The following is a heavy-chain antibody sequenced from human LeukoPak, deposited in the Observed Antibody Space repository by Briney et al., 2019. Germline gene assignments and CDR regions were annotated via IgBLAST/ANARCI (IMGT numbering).Heavy chain of an antibody. J-gene: IGHJ4*02. V-gene: IGHV3-30*18. CDR2: ISYDGSNK. Sequence: GGSLRLSCAASGFTFSSYGMHWIRQAPGKGLEWVAVISYDGSNKYYADSVKGRFTISRDNSKNTLYLQMNSLRAEDTAVYYCAKDLRSGLHQYYSDYWGQGTLVTVSS. CDR1: GFTFSSYG. CDR3: AKDLRSGLHQYYSDY. D-gene: IGHD2-15*01.